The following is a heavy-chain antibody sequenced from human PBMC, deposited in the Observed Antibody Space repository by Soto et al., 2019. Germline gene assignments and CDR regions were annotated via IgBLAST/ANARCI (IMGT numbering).Heavy chain of an antibody. CDR2: GYYSGRT. J-gene: IGHJ2*01. CDR1: GASISSSDYY. CDR3: ASQQSCTGGACYWHFDL. V-gene: IGHV4-39*01. D-gene: IGHD2-8*02. Sequence: QLQLQESGPGLVKPSETLSLTCTVSGASISSSDYYWVWVRQSPGRGLEWIGNGYYSGRTYHNPSLKSRLTLSLDTPKNQFSLQLSSVTAADTAVYYCASQQSCTGGACYWHFDLWVRGTLVTVSS.